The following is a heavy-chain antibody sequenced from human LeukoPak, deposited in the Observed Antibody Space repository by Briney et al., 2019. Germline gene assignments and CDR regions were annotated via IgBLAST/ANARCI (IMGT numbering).Heavy chain of an antibody. Sequence: ASLKVSCKASGYTFTDYYMNWVRQAPGQGLEWMGWIDPNSGGTNYAQKFQGRVTMTRDTSISTVYMELSSLRSDDTAVYYCAREAHSAGTPRLDYWGQGTLVIVSS. CDR1: GYTFTDYY. J-gene: IGHJ4*02. V-gene: IGHV1-2*02. CDR2: IDPNSGGT. CDR3: AREAHSAGTPRLDY. D-gene: IGHD6-13*01.